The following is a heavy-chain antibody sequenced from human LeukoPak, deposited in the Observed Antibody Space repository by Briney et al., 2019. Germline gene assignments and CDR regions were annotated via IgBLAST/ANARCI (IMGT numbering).Heavy chain of an antibody. CDR3: ARGGVSSGPTSPYFDY. CDR1: GYIFTNYW. Sequence: GESLKISCRGSGYIFTNYWIGWVRQMPGKGLECMGIIYPGDSETRYSPSFQGQVTISADKSINTAYLQWSSLKASDTAMYYCARGGVSSGPTSPYFDYWGQGTLVTVSS. CDR2: IYPGDSET. V-gene: IGHV5-51*01. D-gene: IGHD6-19*01. J-gene: IGHJ4*02.